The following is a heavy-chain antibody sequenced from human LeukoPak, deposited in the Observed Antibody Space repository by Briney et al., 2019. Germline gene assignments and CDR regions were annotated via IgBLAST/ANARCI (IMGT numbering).Heavy chain of an antibody. V-gene: IGHV3-21*01. Sequence: GGSLRLSCAASGFTFSSYSMNWVRQAPGKGLEWVSSISSSNSYIYYADSVKGRFTISRDNAKNSLYLQMNSLRAEDTAVYYCAREPIVVVPAAKAGAFDIWGQGTMVTVSS. CDR1: GFTFSSYS. J-gene: IGHJ3*02. CDR3: AREPIVVVPAAKAGAFDI. CDR2: ISSSNSYI. D-gene: IGHD2-2*01.